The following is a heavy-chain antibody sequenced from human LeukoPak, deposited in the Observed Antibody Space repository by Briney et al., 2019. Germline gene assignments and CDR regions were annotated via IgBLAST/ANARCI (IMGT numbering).Heavy chain of an antibody. D-gene: IGHD3-22*01. J-gene: IGHJ3*02. V-gene: IGHV4-39*02. CDR1: GGSISSNGYY. CDR2: MY. Sequence: SETLSLTCSVSGGSISSNGYYWGWIRRPPGKGLEWIASMYYSSLKSRVTISVDTSKNHLSLKLSSVTAADTAVYYCARDSRITMIVVVIRDAFDIWGQGTMVTVSS. CDR3: ARDSRITMIVVVIRDAFDI.